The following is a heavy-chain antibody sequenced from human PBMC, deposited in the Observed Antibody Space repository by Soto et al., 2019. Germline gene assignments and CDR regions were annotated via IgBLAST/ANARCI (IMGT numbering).Heavy chain of an antibody. Sequence: QVQLQQWGAGLLKPSETLSLTCAVYGGSFSGYYWSLIRQPPGKGLEWIGEINHSGSTNYNPSLKSRVPISVDTSKNQFSLKLSSVTAADTAVYYWARGAALRGYYFDYWGQGTLVTVSS. J-gene: IGHJ4*02. D-gene: IGHD6-25*01. CDR2: INHSGST. CDR1: GGSFSGYY. CDR3: ARGAALRGYYFDY. V-gene: IGHV4-34*01.